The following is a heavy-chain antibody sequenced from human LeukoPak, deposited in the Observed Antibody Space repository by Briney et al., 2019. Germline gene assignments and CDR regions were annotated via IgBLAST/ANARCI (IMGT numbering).Heavy chain of an antibody. Sequence: SETLSLTCTVSGGSISSYYWSWSRQPPGKGLEWIGYIYYSGSTNYNPSLKSRVTISVDTSKNQFSLKLSSMTAADTAVYYCARQHYYGSGSYDYWGQGTLVTVSS. CDR3: ARQHYYGSGSYDY. D-gene: IGHD3-10*01. CDR2: IYYSGST. J-gene: IGHJ4*02. CDR1: GGSISSYY. V-gene: IGHV4-59*08.